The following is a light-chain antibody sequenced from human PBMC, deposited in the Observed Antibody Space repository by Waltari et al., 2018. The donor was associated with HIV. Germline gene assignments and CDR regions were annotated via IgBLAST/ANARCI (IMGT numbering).Light chain of an antibody. CDR1: QSLLHSDGKTY. CDR3: TQNLQLLYT. CDR2: EVS. V-gene: IGKV2D-29*02. Sequence: IVMTQTPLSLSVTPGQPASISCRSSQSLLHSDGKTYLYWYLHKPGQSPQVLIYEVSNRFSGVPDRFSGSGSGTNFTLKISRVEAEDVGIYYCTQNLQLLYTFGQGTRLDIK. J-gene: IGKJ2*01.